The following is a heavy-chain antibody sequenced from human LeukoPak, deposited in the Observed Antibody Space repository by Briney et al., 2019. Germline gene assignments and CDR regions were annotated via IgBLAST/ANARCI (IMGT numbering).Heavy chain of an antibody. CDR2: IIPIFGTA. CDR1: GGTFSSYA. CDR3: ERGPPHYYGSGSYYTGHPTTYYGMDV. Sequence: SVKVSCKASGGTFSSYAISWVRQAPGQGLEWMGGIIPIFGTANYAQKVQGRVTITADESTSTAYMELSSLRSEDTAVYYCERGPPHYYGSGSYYTGHPTTYYGMDVWGQGTTVTVSS. J-gene: IGHJ6*02. V-gene: IGHV1-69*13. D-gene: IGHD3-10*01.